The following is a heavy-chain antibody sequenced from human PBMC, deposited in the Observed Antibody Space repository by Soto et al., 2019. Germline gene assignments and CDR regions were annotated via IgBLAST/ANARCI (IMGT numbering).Heavy chain of an antibody. CDR1: GGSISSGGYY. CDR3: ARVVDYDTLTGYYRGAGWFDP. CDR2: IFYSGST. J-gene: IGHJ5*01. D-gene: IGHD3-9*01. Sequence: PSETLSLTCTVSGGSISSGGYYWSWIRQPPGKGLEWIGYIFYSGSTNYNPSFQRRLTISVDTSKNQFSLKLSSVTAADTAVYYCARVVDYDTLTGYYRGAGWFDPWGQGTLVTVSS. V-gene: IGHV4-61*08.